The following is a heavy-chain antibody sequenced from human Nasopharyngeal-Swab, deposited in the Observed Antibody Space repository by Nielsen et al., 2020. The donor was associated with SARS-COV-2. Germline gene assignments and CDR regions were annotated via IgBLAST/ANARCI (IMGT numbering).Heavy chain of an antibody. Sequence: GGSLRLSCAASGFTLSSYGMHWVRQAPGKGLEWVAVISYDGSNKYYADSVKGRFTISRDNSKNTLYLQMNSLRAEDTAVYYCARDRGDGYNLYYFDYWGQGTLVTVSS. CDR3: ARDRGDGYNLYYFDY. CDR1: GFTLSSYG. D-gene: IGHD5-24*01. J-gene: IGHJ4*02. V-gene: IGHV3-30*03. CDR2: ISYDGSNK.